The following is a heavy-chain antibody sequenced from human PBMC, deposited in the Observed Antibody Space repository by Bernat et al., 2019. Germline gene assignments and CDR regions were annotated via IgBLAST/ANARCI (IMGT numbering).Heavy chain of an antibody. V-gene: IGHV4-59*02. Sequence: QVQLQESGPGLVKPSETLSLTCTVSGDSVSSYYWSWIRQSPGKGLEWIGFTSNSVSTQYNPSLQSRATISLDASKNELSLKLSSVTAADTAVYYCVTTKQWPCFDIWGQGTMVTVS. D-gene: IGHD6-19*01. CDR1: GDSVSSYY. CDR2: TSNSVST. J-gene: IGHJ3*02. CDR3: VTTKQWPCFDI.